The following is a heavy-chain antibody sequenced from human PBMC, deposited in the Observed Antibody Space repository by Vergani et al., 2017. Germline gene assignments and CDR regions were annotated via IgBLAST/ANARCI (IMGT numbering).Heavy chain of an antibody. D-gene: IGHD2-21*02. J-gene: IGHJ6*02. Sequence: QLQLQESGPGLVKPSETLSLTCTVSGGSISSSSYYWGWIRQPPGKGLEWIGSIYYSGSTYSNPSLKSRVTISVDTSKNQFSLKLSSVTAADTAVYYCARHLAYCGGDCYSYYYGMDVWGQGTTVTVSS. V-gene: IGHV4-39*01. CDR3: ARHLAYCGGDCYSYYYGMDV. CDR2: IYYSGST. CDR1: GGSISSSSYY.